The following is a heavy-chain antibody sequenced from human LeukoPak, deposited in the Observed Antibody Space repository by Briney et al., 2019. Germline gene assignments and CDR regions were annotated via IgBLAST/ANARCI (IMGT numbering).Heavy chain of an antibody. V-gene: IGHV3-23*01. CDR3: AKRNTMVRGGPCFDY. CDR2: ISPSGGIT. Sequence: PGGSLRLSCAASGFTFSSNAMNWVRQAPGKGLEWVSVISPSGGITYYADSVKGRFTVSRDNSKDTLYLQMNDLRPDDTAIYCCAKRNTMVRGGPCFDYWGQGLLVTVSS. CDR1: GFTFSSNA. D-gene: IGHD3-10*01. J-gene: IGHJ4*02.